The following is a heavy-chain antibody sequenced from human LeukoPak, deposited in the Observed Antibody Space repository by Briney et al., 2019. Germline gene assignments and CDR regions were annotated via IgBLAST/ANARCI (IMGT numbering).Heavy chain of an antibody. J-gene: IGHJ4*01. CDR2: IYPGDSDT. Sequence: GESLKISCKGSGYSFTSYWIGWVRQVPGKGLEWMGIIYPGDSDTRYSPSFQGQVTISADKSISTAYLQWSSLKASDTAMYYCATTGGPLWFGDYSFDSWGHGTLVTVSS. V-gene: IGHV5-51*01. CDR3: ATTGGPLWFGDYSFDS. CDR1: GYSFTSYW. D-gene: IGHD3-10*01.